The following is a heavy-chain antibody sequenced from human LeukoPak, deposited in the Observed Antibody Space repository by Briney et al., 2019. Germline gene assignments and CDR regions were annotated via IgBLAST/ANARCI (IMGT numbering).Heavy chain of an antibody. D-gene: IGHD2-2*01. J-gene: IGHJ4*02. CDR1: GYTLTELS. Sequence: ASVKVSCKVSGYTLTELSMHWVRQAPGKGLEWMGGFDPEDGETIYAQKFQGRVTMTEDRSTDTAYMELSSLRSEDTAVYYCATDPYCSSTSCYFGWGQGTLVTVSS. CDR2: FDPEDGET. V-gene: IGHV1-24*01. CDR3: ATDPYCSSTSCYFG.